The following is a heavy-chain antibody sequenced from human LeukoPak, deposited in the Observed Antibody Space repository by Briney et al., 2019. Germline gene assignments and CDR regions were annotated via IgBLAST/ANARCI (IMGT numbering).Heavy chain of an antibody. Sequence: ASVTVSCKVSGYTLTELSMHWVRQAPGKGLEWMGGFDPEDGETIYAQKFQGRVTMTEDTSTDTAYMELSSLRSEDTAVYYCATAGLSSQFKDYWGQGTLVTVSS. CDR3: ATAGLSSQFKDY. D-gene: IGHD7-27*01. CDR2: FDPEDGET. V-gene: IGHV1-24*01. CDR1: GYTLTELS. J-gene: IGHJ4*02.